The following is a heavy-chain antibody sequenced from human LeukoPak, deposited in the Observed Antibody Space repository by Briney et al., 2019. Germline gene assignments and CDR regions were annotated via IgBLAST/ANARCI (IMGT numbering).Heavy chain of an antibody. Sequence: SETLSLTCAVYGGSFSGYYWSWNRQPPGKGLEWIGEIIRSGRTNYNPSLKSRVTISADTSKNQFSLKLRSVTAADTAVYYCARGLREFGYYYYHMDVWGKGTTVTVSS. J-gene: IGHJ6*03. CDR3: ARGLREFGYYYYHMDV. V-gene: IGHV4-34*01. D-gene: IGHD3-10*01. CDR2: IIRSGRT. CDR1: GGSFSGYY.